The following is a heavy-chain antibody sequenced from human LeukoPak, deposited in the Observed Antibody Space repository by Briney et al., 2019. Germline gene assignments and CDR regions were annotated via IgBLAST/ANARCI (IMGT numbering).Heavy chain of an antibody. D-gene: IGHD2-15*01. V-gene: IGHV6-1*01. Sequence: SQTLSLTCAISGDSVSSNSAAWNWIRQSPSRGLEWPGRTYYRSKWYSDYAVSVKSRITINPDTSKNQFSLQLNSVTPEDTAVYYCARGGCSGGSCYFDYWGQGTLVTVSS. CDR1: GDSVSSNSAA. CDR3: ARGGCSGGSCYFDY. J-gene: IGHJ4*03. CDR2: TYYRSKWYS.